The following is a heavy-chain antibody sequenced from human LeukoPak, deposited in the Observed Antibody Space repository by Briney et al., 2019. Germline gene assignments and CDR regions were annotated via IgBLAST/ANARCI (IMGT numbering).Heavy chain of an antibody. D-gene: IGHD2-2*01. CDR2: INHSGST. CDR1: GGSFSGYY. Sequence: PSETLSLTCAVNGGSFSGYYWSWIRQPPGKGLEWIGEINHSGSTNYNPSLKSRVTISVDTSKNQFSLKLSSVTAADTAVYYCARGPIVVVPAAMSRLDYWGQGTLVTVSS. CDR3: ARGPIVVVPAAMSRLDY. V-gene: IGHV4-34*01. J-gene: IGHJ4*02.